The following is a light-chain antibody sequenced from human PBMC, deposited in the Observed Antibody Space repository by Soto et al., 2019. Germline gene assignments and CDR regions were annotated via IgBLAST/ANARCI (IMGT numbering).Light chain of an antibody. V-gene: IGLV2-14*01. CDR3: TAYTSSSPDV. J-gene: IGLJ1*01. CDR1: SSDVGGYNY. Sequence: QSVLTQPASVSGSPGQSITISCTGTSSDVGGYNYVSWYQQHPGKAPKLMIYEVRNRPSGISNRFSGSKSGNTASLTISGLQAEDEADYYCTAYTSSSPDVFGTGTQLTVL. CDR2: EVR.